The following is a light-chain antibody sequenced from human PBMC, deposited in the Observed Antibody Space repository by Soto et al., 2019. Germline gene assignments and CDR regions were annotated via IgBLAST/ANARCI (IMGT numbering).Light chain of an antibody. CDR1: QSVGANY. CDR2: NAS. J-gene: IGKJ2*01. V-gene: IGKV3-20*01. Sequence: EIVLTQSPGTLSLSPGERATLSCRASQSVGANYLAWFQQKPGQAPRLLIYNASIRATGIPDRFSGSGSGTDFTLTISRLEPEDFAMYYCHQYAYSPLTFGQGAKLEIK. CDR3: HQYAYSPLT.